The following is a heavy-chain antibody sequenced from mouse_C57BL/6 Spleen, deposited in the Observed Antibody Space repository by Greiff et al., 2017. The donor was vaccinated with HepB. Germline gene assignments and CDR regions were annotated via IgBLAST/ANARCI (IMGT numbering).Heavy chain of an antibody. CDR3: ARDGKEGFAY. Sequence: VQLKESGAELVKPGASVKLSCKASGYTFTSYWMQWVKQRPGQGLEWIGEIDPSDSYTNYNQKFKGKATLTVDTSSSTAYMQLSSLTSEDSAVYYCARDGKEGFAYWGQGTLVTVSA. D-gene: IGHD2-3*01. CDR2: IDPSDSYT. CDR1: GYTFTSYW. V-gene: IGHV1-50*01. J-gene: IGHJ3*01.